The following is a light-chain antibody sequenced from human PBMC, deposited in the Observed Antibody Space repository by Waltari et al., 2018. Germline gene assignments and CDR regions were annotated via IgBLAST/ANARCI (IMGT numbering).Light chain of an antibody. CDR2: GAS. Sequence: EIVLTQCPGTLSLSPWERATLSCRASQSVSSSYLAWYQQKPGQAPRLLIYGASSRATGIPARFSGSGSATHFTLTISRLEPEDFAVYYCQQYGSSPLTFGGGTKVEIK. CDR3: QQYGSSPLT. CDR1: QSVSSSY. V-gene: IGKV3-20*01. J-gene: IGKJ4*01.